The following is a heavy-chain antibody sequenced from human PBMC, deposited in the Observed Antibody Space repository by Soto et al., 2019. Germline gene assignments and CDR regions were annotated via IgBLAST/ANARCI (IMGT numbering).Heavy chain of an antibody. CDR2: IYYSGST. Sequence: PSETLSLTCTVSGGSISSGGYYWSWIRQDPWKGLEWIGYIYYSGSTYYNPSLKSRVTISVDTSKNQFSLKLSSVTAADTAVYYCALAGAYYDFWSGYYKPHPFDYWGQGTLVTVSS. J-gene: IGHJ4*02. D-gene: IGHD3-3*01. CDR1: GGSISSGGYY. V-gene: IGHV4-31*03. CDR3: ALAGAYYDFWSGYYKPHPFDY.